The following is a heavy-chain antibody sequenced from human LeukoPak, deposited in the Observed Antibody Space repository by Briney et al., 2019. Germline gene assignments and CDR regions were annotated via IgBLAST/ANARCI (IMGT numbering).Heavy chain of an antibody. V-gene: IGHV3-21*01. CDR1: GFTFRSYS. CDR2: ITSSGSHM. D-gene: IGHD4-17*01. J-gene: IGHJ4*02. Sequence: GGSLRLSCAASGFTFRSYSMNWVRQAPGKRLEWLSSITSSGSHMYYADSVKGRFTISRDNAKSSLYLQMNSLSAEDTAAYYCASFMTTVTIPDYWGQGTLVTVSS. CDR3: ASFMTTVTIPDY.